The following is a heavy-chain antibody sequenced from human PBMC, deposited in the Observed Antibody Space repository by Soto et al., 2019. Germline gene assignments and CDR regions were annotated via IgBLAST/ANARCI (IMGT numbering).Heavy chain of an antibody. V-gene: IGHV3-30*09. J-gene: IGHJ4*02. CDR2: ISYDGTYK. CDR1: GPTFSTYV. D-gene: IGHD3-22*01. CDR3: ARGSYYDTSGYFFDY. Sequence: PGGSLRLSCAASGPTFSTYVMHWVRQAPGKGLEWVAGISYDGTYKYYADSVKGRFAISRDTSKNTLYLQMHSLTPDDTAVYYCARGSYYDTSGYFFDYWGQGTLVTVSS.